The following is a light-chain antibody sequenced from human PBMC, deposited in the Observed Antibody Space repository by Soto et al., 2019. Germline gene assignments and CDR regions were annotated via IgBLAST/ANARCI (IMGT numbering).Light chain of an antibody. CDR2: ATS. J-gene: IGKJ3*01. Sequence: EIVLTQSPATLSWSPGERATLYCWASQNINSYLAWYQQKPGQAPRLLIYATSNRATGIPARFSGSGSGTDFTLSISSLEPEDFAVYYCQQRSSWPFTFGPGTKVDIK. V-gene: IGKV3-11*01. CDR3: QQRSSWPFT. CDR1: QNINSY.